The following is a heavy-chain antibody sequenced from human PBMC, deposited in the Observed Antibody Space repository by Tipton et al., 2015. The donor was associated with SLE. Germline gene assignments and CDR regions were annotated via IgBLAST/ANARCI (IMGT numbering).Heavy chain of an antibody. CDR2: IHSRGST. J-gene: IGHJ3*01. CDR1: GVSVSSGGYY. Sequence: TLSLTCTVSGVSVSSGGYYWNWIRQHPGKGLEWIGCIHSRGSTYYTPSLKSRLTMSVDTSKNQFSLTVNSVTAADTAVYYCARGNVAADGALDGWGQGTMVTVSS. D-gene: IGHD6-13*01. CDR3: ARGNVAADGALDG. V-gene: IGHV4-31*03.